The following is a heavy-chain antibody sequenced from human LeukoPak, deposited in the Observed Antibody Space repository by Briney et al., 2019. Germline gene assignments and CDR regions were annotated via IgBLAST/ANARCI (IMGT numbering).Heavy chain of an antibody. CDR2: ISSSSSYI. J-gene: IGHJ5*02. CDR1: GFTFSSYS. V-gene: IGHV3-21*01. CDR3: AAGSGSYRDWFDP. D-gene: IGHD3-10*01. Sequence: GGSLRLSCAASGFTFSSYSMNWVRRAPGKGLEWVSSISSSSSYIYYADSVKGRFTISRDNAKNSLYLQMSSLGAGDTAVYYCAAGSGSYRDWFDPWGRGTLVTVSS.